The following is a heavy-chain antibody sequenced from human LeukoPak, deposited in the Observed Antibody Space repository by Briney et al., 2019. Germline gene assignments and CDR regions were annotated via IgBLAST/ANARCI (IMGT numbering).Heavy chain of an antibody. D-gene: IGHD1-26*01. CDR2: ISYDGSNK. CDR1: GFTFSSYG. Sequence: GGSLRLSCAASGFTFSSYGMHWVRQAPGKGLEWVAVISYDGSNKYYADSVKGRFTISRDNSKNTLYLQMNSLRAEDTAVYYCAKSVGVTKYYYYGMDVWGQGTTVTVSS. J-gene: IGHJ6*02. V-gene: IGHV3-30*18. CDR3: AKSVGVTKYYYYGMDV.